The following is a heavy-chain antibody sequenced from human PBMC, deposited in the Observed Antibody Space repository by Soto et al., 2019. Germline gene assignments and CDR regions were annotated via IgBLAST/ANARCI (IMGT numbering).Heavy chain of an antibody. CDR2: ISYDGSNK. V-gene: IGHV3-30*03. J-gene: IGHJ4*02. CDR3: ARKIGYSYGYDY. CDR1: GFTFSSYG. D-gene: IGHD5-18*01. Sequence: GGSLRLSCAASGFTFSSYGMHWVRQAPGKGLEWVAVISYDGSNKYYADSVKGRFTISRDNSKNTLYLQMNSLRAEDTAVYYCARKIGYSYGYDYWGQGTLVTVSS.